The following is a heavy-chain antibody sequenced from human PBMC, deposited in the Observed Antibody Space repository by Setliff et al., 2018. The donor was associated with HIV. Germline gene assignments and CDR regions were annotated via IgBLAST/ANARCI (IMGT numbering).Heavy chain of an antibody. CDR1: GDSISGYY. D-gene: IGHD3-9*01. CDR2: IYTGGST. J-gene: IGHJ4*02. CDR3: ARGDILTGYYLGTPFDY. Sequence: SETLSLTCSVSGDSISGYYWTWIRQPPGKGLEWIGYIYTGGSTNYNPSLKSRVTISADTSKNQFSLKLNSVAAADTAVYFCARGDILTGYYLGTPFDYWGQGTLVTVSS. V-gene: IGHV4-4*09.